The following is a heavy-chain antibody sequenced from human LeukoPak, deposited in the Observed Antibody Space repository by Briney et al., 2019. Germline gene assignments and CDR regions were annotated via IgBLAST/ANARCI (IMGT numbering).Heavy chain of an antibody. CDR3: ARGPPDVVVPAAMVSYYYYMDV. J-gene: IGHJ6*03. V-gene: IGHV1-8*03. CDR1: GYTFTIYD. CDR2: MNPNSGNT. D-gene: IGHD2-2*01. Sequence: ASVKVSCKASGYTFTIYDINWVRQATGQGLEWMGWMNPNSGNTGYAQKFQGRVTITRNTSISTAYMELSSLRSEDTAVYYCARGPPDVVVPAAMVSYYYYMDVWGKGTTVTVSS.